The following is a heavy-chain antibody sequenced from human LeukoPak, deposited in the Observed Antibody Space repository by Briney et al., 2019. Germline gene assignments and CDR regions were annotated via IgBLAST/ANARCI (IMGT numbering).Heavy chain of an antibody. CDR1: GFTLSSYW. V-gene: IGHV3-74*01. CDR3: ARRMSGYYGMDV. D-gene: IGHD3-10*01. J-gene: IGHJ6*02. CDR2: INSDGSST. Sequence: GGSLRLSCAASGFTLSSYWMHWVRQAPGKGLVWVSRINSDGSSTSYADSVKGRFTISRDNAKNTLYLQMNSLRAEDTAVYYCARRMSGYYGMDVWGQGTTVTVSS.